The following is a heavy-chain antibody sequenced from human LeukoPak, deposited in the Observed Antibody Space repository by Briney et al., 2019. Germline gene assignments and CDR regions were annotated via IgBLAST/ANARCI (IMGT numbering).Heavy chain of an antibody. Sequence: PGTSVKVSCKASGVTFTSSAVQWVRQARGQRLECRGWIFVGSGNTNYEQKFQERVTITRDMSTSTAYMELSSLRSEDTAVYYCAAVPRTVTHYYSMDVWGKGTTVTVSS. D-gene: IGHD4-11*01. V-gene: IGHV1-58*01. CDR2: IFVGSGNT. CDR3: AAVPRTVTHYYSMDV. CDR1: GVTFTSSA. J-gene: IGHJ6*03.